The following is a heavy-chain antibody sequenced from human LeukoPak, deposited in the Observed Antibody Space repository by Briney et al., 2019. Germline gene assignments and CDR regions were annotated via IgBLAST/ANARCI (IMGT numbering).Heavy chain of an antibody. V-gene: IGHV1-69*04. CDR1: GGTFSSYA. J-gene: IGHJ5*02. Sequence: SVKVSCKASGGTFSSYAISWVRQAPGQGLEWMGRIIPILGIANYAQKFQGRVTITADKSTTTAYMELSSLRSEDTAVYYCARDLPEYCSSTSCSGDWFDPWGQGTLVTVSS. CDR3: ARDLPEYCSSTSCSGDWFDP. D-gene: IGHD2-2*01. CDR2: IIPILGIA.